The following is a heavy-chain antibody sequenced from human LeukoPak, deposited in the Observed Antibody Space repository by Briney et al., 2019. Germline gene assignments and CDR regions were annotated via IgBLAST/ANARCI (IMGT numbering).Heavy chain of an antibody. CDR2: INHSGST. V-gene: IGHV4-34*01. D-gene: IGHD2-21*01. Sequence: SETLSLTCTVSGGSISGYYWSWIRQPPGKGLEWIGEINHSGSTNYNPSLKSRVTISVDTSKNQFSLKLSSVTAADTAVYYCARVVIVVDAFDIWGQGTMVTVSS. CDR3: ARVVIVVDAFDI. CDR1: GGSISGYY. J-gene: IGHJ3*02.